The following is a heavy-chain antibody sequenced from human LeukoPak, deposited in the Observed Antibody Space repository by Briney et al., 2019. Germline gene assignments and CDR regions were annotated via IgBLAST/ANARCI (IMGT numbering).Heavy chain of an antibody. V-gene: IGHV1-18*01. CDR1: GYTFNTYG. J-gene: IGHJ4*02. CDR3: ARGPHERSGYPDD. Sequence: ASVKVSCKPTGYTFNTYGITWVRQAPGQGLEWMGWISPYNGNTNYAQKFQGRVTMTTDTSTSTAYMELRSLRSDDTAVYYCARGPHERSGYPDDWGQGTLVTVSS. D-gene: IGHD3-22*01. CDR2: ISPYNGNT.